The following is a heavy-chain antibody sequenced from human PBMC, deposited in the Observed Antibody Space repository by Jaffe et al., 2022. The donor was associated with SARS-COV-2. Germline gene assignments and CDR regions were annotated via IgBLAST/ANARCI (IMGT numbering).Heavy chain of an antibody. V-gene: IGHV3-74*01. Sequence: EVQLVESGGGLVQPGGSLRLSCAASGFTFRSYWMHWVRQAPGKGLVWVSRINSDGSSPIYADSVKGRFTISRDNAKNTLYLRMNSLRVEDTAVYYCAREGMAARFVDYWGQGTLVTVSS. D-gene: IGHD2-15*01. CDR2: INSDGSSP. CDR3: AREGMAARFVDY. J-gene: IGHJ4*02. CDR1: GFTFRSYW.